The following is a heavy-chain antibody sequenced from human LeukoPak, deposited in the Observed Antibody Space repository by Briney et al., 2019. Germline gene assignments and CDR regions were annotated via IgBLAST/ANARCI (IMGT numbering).Heavy chain of an antibody. J-gene: IGHJ3*02. V-gene: IGHV3-74*01. CDR2: INAHGSST. Sequence: PGGSRRLSCAASGFTFSSYWMHWVRQAPGKGPVWVSRINAHGSSTNYADSVKGRFTISRDNAKNTVYLQMNSLSAEDTAMYYCTFSSYGDHIGVDAFDMWGQGTMVTVSS. CDR1: GFTFSSYW. D-gene: IGHD4-17*01. CDR3: TFSSYGDHIGVDAFDM.